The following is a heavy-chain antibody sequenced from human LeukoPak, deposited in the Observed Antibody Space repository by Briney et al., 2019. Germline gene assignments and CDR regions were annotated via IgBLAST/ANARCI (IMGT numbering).Heavy chain of an antibody. V-gene: IGHV3-33*01. CDR1: GFTFSSYG. J-gene: IGHJ4*02. D-gene: IGHD5-18*01. CDR2: IWYDGSNE. CDR3: ARGYSYRYLDY. Sequence: GRSLRLSCAASGFTFSSYGMHWVRQAPGKGLEWVAVIWYDGSNEYYADSVKGRFTISRDNSKNTLYLQMNSLRAEDTAMYYCARGYSYRYLDYWGQGTLVTISS.